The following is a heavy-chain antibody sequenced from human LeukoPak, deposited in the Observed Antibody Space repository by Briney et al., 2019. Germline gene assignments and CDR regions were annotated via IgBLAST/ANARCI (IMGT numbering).Heavy chain of an antibody. CDR3: ARGRLRQVVRGVIITDAFDI. Sequence: PGGSLRLSCAASGFTFSSYAMHWVRQAPGKGLEWVAVISYDGSNKYYADSVKGRFTISRDNSKNTLYLQMNSLRAEDTAVYYCARGRLRQVVRGVIITDAFDIWGQGTMVTVSS. CDR1: GFTFSSYA. J-gene: IGHJ3*02. V-gene: IGHV3-30*04. CDR2: ISYDGSNK. D-gene: IGHD3-10*01.